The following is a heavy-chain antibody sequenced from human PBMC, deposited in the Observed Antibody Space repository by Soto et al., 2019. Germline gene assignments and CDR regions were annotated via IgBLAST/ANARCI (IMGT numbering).Heavy chain of an antibody. Sequence: PGGSLRLSCAASGFTFSSYAMSWVRQAPGKGLEWVSAISGSGGSTYYADSVKGRFTISRDNSKNTLYLQMNSLRAEDTAVYYCAAPYDFWSANPGAFDIWGQGTMVTVS. V-gene: IGHV3-23*01. D-gene: IGHD3-3*01. CDR3: AAPYDFWSANPGAFDI. CDR1: GFTFSSYA. J-gene: IGHJ3*02. CDR2: ISGSGGST.